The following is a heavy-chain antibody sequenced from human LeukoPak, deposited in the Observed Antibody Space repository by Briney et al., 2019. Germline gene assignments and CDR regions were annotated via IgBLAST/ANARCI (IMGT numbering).Heavy chain of an antibody. V-gene: IGHV3-30*18. CDR2: ISYDGSNR. Sequence: GGSLRLSCAASGFTFSSYGMHWVRQAPGKGLEWVAVISYDGSNRYYADSVKGRFTISRDNAKNSLYLQMNSLRAEDMALYYCAKAPGSGWYGYYFDYWGQGTLVTVSS. D-gene: IGHD6-19*01. CDR1: GFTFSSYG. J-gene: IGHJ4*02. CDR3: AKAPGSGWYGYYFDY.